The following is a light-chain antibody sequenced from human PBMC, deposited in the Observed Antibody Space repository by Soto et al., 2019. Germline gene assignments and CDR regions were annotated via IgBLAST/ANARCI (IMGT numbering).Light chain of an antibody. CDR3: QQYNSWPRT. V-gene: IGKV3-15*01. Sequence: EIVMPQSPATLSVSPGERITISCRASHTVGSNLAWYQQKPCQAPRLLIDTTSARATGVPATVSGSGSGTEFTLTIDSLPSEEFVLYYGQQYNSWPRTFGQGTRVEIK. CDR1: HTVGSN. CDR2: TTS. J-gene: IGKJ1*01.